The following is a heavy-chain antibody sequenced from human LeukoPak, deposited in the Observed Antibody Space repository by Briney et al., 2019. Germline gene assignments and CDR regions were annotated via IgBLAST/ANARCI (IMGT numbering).Heavy chain of an antibody. CDR2: INHDGGDK. J-gene: IGHJ4*02. Sequence: GWSLRLSCVASGFIFRNYWMSWVRQASGKGMEWVANINHDGGDKNYVDSVKGRFTISRDNAKSSLYLQMNSLRVEDTAVYYCTITGGPTVTAFDLWGQGILVTVSS. D-gene: IGHD4-17*01. CDR3: TITGGPTVTAFDL. CDR1: GFIFRNYW. V-gene: IGHV3-7*02.